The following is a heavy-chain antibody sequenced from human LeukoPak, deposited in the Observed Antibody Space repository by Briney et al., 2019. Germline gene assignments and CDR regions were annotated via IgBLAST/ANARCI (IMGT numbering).Heavy chain of an antibody. D-gene: IGHD2/OR15-2a*01. J-gene: IGHJ6*03. Sequence: PGESMRLARAAYGFTFDDYGMSWVRPAPGKGLEWVSGINWNGGSTGYADSVKGRFTISRDNAKNSLYLQMNSLRAEDTALYYCARDSRFYYYYYMDVWGKGTTVTVSS. CDR3: ARDSRFYYYYYMDV. V-gene: IGHV3-20*04. CDR1: GFTFDDYG. CDR2: INWNGGST.